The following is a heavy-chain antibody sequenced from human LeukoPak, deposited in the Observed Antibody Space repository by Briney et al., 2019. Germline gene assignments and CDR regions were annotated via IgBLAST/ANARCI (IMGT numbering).Heavy chain of an antibody. J-gene: IGHJ4*02. CDR2: IKEDGGEQ. Sequence: PGGSLRLSCAASGLMIWVRQAPGKGLEWVASIKEDGGEQYYVDSVKGRFTVSRDSTKNSLYLQMNSLRAEDTAVYYCARDGHGDYFDYWGQGTLVTVSS. D-gene: IGHD4-17*01. CDR3: ARDGHGDYFDY. CDR1: GL. V-gene: IGHV3-7*01.